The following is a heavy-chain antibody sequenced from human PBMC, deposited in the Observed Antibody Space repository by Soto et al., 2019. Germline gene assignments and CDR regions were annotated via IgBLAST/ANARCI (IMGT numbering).Heavy chain of an antibody. CDR3: ARSYYDILTGCA. V-gene: IGHV4-59*01. J-gene: IGHJ5*02. CDR1: GCSISSYY. CDR2: IYYSGST. D-gene: IGHD3-9*01. Sequence: SETLSLTCTVSGCSISSYYWSWIRQPPGRGLEWIGYIYYSGSTNYNPSLKSRVTISVDTSKNQFSLKLSSVTAADTAVYYFARSYYDILTGCAWGQGTLGTAPQ.